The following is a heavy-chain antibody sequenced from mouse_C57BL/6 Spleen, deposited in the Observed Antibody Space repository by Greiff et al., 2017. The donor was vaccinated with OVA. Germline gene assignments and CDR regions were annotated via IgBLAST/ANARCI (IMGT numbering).Heavy chain of an antibody. J-gene: IGHJ2*01. CDR2: ISSGGSYT. V-gene: IGHV5-6*01. CDR1: GFTFSSYD. Sequence: EVQLVESGGDLVKPGGSLKLSCAASGFTFSSYDMSWVRQTPDKRLEWVATISSGGSYTYYPDSVKGRVTISRDNAKNTLYLQMSRLKAEDTAMYYCARGYGYYVDYWGQGTTLTVSS. D-gene: IGHD2-14*01. CDR3: ARGYGYYVDY.